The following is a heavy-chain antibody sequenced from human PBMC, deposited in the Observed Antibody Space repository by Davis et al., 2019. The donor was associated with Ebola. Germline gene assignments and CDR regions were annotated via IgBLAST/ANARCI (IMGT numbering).Heavy chain of an antibody. Sequence: PGGSLRLSCAASGFTVSSKNMNWVRQAPGKGLEWVSVVNSGGDTYYADSVKGRFVLSRDYSKNTLYLQMNALRAEDTAVYYCARDSQYGMDVWGQGTTVTV. V-gene: IGHV3-66*01. CDR2: VNSGGDT. CDR3: ARDSQYGMDV. D-gene: IGHD4-11*01. J-gene: IGHJ6*02. CDR1: GFTVSSKN.